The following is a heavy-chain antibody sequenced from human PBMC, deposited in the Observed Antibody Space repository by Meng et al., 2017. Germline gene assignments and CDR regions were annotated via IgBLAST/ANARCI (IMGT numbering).Heavy chain of an antibody. Sequence: QVQLWQAGAEVKKPGSSGKVSCKASGGTFSSYAISWVRQAPGQGLEWMGGIIPIFGTANYAQKFQGRVTITADKSTSTAYMELSSLRSEDTAVYYCAREPRDGPKTNWFDPWGQGTLVTVSS. CDR1: GGTFSSYA. CDR2: IIPIFGTA. J-gene: IGHJ5*02. CDR3: AREPRDGPKTNWFDP. D-gene: IGHD5-24*01. V-gene: IGHV1-69*06.